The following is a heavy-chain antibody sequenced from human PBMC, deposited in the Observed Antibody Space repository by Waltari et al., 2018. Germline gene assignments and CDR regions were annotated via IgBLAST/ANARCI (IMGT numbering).Heavy chain of an antibody. CDR3: AMYSSSWPRYNWFDP. CDR2: IYHSGST. CDR1: VYSISSGYY. D-gene: IGHD6-13*01. V-gene: IGHV4-38-2*02. Sequence: QVQLQESGPGLVKPSETLSLTCTVSVYSISSGYYWGWIRQPPGKGLEWIGSIYHSGSTYYNPSLKSRVTISVDTSKNQFSLKLSSVTAADTAVYYCAMYSSSWPRYNWFDPWGQGTLVTVSS. J-gene: IGHJ5*02.